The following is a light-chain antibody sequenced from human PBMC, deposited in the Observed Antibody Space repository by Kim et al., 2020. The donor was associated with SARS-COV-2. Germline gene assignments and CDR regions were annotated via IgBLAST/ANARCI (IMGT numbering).Light chain of an antibody. Sequence: ASVGDRVTITCRASQGISNHLAWYQQKPGKIPALLIYAASTLQSGVPSRFGGSGSGTDFTLTISSLQPEDVATYYCQKYNIAPWTFGQGTKVDIK. CDR2: AAS. CDR1: QGISNH. V-gene: IGKV1-27*01. CDR3: QKYNIAPWT. J-gene: IGKJ1*01.